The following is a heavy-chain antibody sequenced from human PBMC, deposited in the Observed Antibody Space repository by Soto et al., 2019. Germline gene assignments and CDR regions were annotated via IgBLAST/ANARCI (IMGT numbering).Heavy chain of an antibody. Sequence: AASVKVSCKASGYTFTSYDINWVQQATGQGLEWMGWMNPNSGNTGYAQKFQGRVTMTRNTSISTAYMELSSLRSEDTAVYYCARAGIAAAGTTAYWGQGTLVTVSS. CDR1: GYTFTSYD. CDR2: MNPNSGNT. CDR3: ARAGIAAAGTTAY. V-gene: IGHV1-8*01. J-gene: IGHJ4*02. D-gene: IGHD6-13*01.